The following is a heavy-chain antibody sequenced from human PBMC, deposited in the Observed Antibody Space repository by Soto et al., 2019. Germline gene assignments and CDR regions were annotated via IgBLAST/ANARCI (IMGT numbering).Heavy chain of an antibody. Sequence: QVLLVESGGDVVQPGRSLRLSCAASGFIFSGYVMHWVRLAPGKGLEWVAGVSSDGNSKHYPDSVKGRFTISRDNSKNTLFLEMDSLSVGDTAVYYCAREDESSGHAGTFQRWGQGTLVTVSS. CDR2: VSSDGNSK. D-gene: IGHD3-22*01. J-gene: IGHJ1*01. CDR3: AREDESSGHAGTFQR. V-gene: IGHV3-30*03. CDR1: GFIFSGYV.